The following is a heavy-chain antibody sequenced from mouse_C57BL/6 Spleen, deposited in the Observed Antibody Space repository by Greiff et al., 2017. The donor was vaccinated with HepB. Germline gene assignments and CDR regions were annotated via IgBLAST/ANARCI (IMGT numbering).Heavy chain of an antibody. CDR2: IYPRDGST. J-gene: IGHJ3*01. Sequence: VKLMESGPELVKPGASVKLSCKASGYTFTSYDINWVKQRPGQGLEWIGWIYPRDGSTKYNEKFKGNATLTVDTSSSTAYMELTSLTSEDSAVYFGACEGYYGSAWLAYWGQGTLVTVSA. D-gene: IGHD1-1*01. CDR3: ACEGYYGSAWLAY. V-gene: IGHV1-85*01. CDR1: GYTFTSYD.